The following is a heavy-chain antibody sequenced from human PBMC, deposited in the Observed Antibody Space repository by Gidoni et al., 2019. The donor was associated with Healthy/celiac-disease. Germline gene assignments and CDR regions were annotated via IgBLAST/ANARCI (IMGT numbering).Heavy chain of an antibody. CDR1: GGSFSGYY. D-gene: IGHD6-13*01. J-gene: IGHJ5*02. Sequence: QVQLQQWGAGLLKPSEPLSLTCAVSGGSFSGYYWTWIRQPPGKGLEWIGEINHSGSTNYNPSLKSRVTISVDTSKNQFSLKLSSVTAADTAVYYCASPLQAAAGTSNNWFDPWGQGTLVTVSS. V-gene: IGHV4-34*01. CDR3: ASPLQAAAGTSNNWFDP. CDR2: INHSGST.